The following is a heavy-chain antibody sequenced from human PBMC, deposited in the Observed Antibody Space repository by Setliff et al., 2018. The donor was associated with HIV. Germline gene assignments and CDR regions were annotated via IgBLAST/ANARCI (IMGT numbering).Heavy chain of an antibody. D-gene: IGHD3-10*01. CDR2: MNPNTGVS. CDR3: ARGKGVGGVVITGGLDV. V-gene: IGHV1-8*01. J-gene: IGHJ6*04. CDR1: GHTFTNVD. Sequence: ASVKVSCKASGHTFTNVDIHWLRRATGQGLEWTGWMNPNTGVSGYALKFQARVTMTRDTSISTAYMELSSLTSEDTAVYYCARGKGVGGVVITGGLDVWGKGTTVTVSS.